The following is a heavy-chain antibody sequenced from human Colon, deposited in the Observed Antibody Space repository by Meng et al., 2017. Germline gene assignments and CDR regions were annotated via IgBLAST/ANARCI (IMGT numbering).Heavy chain of an antibody. CDR1: CFSINSGDYS. D-gene: IGHD4-17*01. V-gene: IGHV4-30-4*01. J-gene: IGHJ4*02. CDR2: IYYSEST. Sequence: QVPLQGAVPGLVKPSQTPSITCTVSCFSINSGDYSWSWIRQRPGKGLEWIGYIYYSESTYYSPSLKSRITISVDTSKNQLSLKLSSVTAADKDVYYCARGPTTYFDYWGQGTLVTVSS. CDR3: ARGPTTYFDY.